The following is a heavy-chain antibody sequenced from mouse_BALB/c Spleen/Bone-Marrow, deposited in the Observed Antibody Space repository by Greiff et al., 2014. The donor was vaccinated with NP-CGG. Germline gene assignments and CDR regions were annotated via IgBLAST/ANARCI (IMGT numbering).Heavy chain of an antibody. CDR2: INPSNGGT. Sequence: VQLQESGAELVKPGTSVKLSCKASGYTFTSYYIYWVKQRPGQGLKWIGEINPSNGGTNFNEKFKSKATLTVDKSSSTAYMQLSSLTSEDSAVYYCTRLSLLRGYFDYWGQGTTLTVS. CDR1: GYTFTSYY. V-gene: IGHV1S81*02. D-gene: IGHD1-2*01. CDR3: TRLSLLRGYFDY. J-gene: IGHJ2*01.